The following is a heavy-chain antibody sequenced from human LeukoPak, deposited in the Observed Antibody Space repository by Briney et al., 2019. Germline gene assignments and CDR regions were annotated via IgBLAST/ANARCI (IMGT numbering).Heavy chain of an antibody. V-gene: IGHV1-69*06. CDR3: ARGIVLMGYYYYYMDV. CDR1: GGTFSSYA. J-gene: IGHJ6*03. D-gene: IGHD2-8*01. CDR2: IIPIFGTA. Sequence: ASVKVSCKASGGTFSSYAISWVRQAPGQGLEWMGGIIPIFGTANYAQKFQGRVTITADKSTSTAYMELSSLRSEDTAVYYCARGIVLMGYYYYYMDVWGKGTTVTVSS.